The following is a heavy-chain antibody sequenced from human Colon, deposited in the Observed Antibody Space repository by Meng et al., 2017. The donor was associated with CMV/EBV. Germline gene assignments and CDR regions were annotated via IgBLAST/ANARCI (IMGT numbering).Heavy chain of an antibody. CDR2: ISSDGTGK. CDR3: ARDLNNWGTFDY. D-gene: IGHD7-27*01. V-gene: IGHV3-30-3*01. J-gene: IGHJ4*02. CDR1: GSTFSSYI. Sequence: GGSLRLSCAASGSTFSSYIMHWVRQAPGKGLEWVALISSDGTGKYYSDSVKGRFTFSRDNSKNTLYLQMNSLGAEDTALYYCARDLNNWGTFDYWGQGTLVTVSS.